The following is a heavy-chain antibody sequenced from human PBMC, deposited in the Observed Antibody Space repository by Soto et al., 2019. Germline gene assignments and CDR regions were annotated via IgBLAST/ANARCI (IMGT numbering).Heavy chain of an antibody. CDR1: GFTFSSYG. Sequence: GGSLRLSCAASGFTFSSYGMHWVRQAPGKGLEWVAVISYDGSNKYYADSVKGRFTISRDNSKNTLYLQMNSLRAEDTAVYYCAKDSSSFEGATFLDYWGQGTLVTVSS. CDR2: ISYDGSNK. V-gene: IGHV3-30*18. D-gene: IGHD1-26*01. J-gene: IGHJ4*02. CDR3: AKDSSSFEGATFLDY.